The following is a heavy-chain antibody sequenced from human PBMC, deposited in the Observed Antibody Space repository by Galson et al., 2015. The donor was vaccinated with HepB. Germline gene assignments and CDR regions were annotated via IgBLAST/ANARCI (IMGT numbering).Heavy chain of an antibody. V-gene: IGHV3-21*03. Sequence: SLRLSCAASGFTFSSYSMSWVRQAPGKGLEWVSSISSSSSCIYYADSVKGRFTISRDNAKNSLYLQMNSLRAEDTAVYYCARDHDYVWGSYPPIDYWGQGTLVTVSS. CDR3: ARDHDYVWGSYPPIDY. CDR1: GFTFSSYS. J-gene: IGHJ4*02. D-gene: IGHD3-16*02. CDR2: ISSSSSCI.